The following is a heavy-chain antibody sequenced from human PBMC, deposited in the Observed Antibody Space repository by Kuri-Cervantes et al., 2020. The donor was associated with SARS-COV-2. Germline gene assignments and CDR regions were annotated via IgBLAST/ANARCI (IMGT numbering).Heavy chain of an antibody. CDR2: ISSRSGYI. Sequence: GESLKISCAASGFTFSRYTMNWVRRAPGKGLEWVSSISSRSGYIYYSGSIKGRFTISRDNAKNSLYLQMNSLRPEDTAVYYCARGRSLVGDYYFDYWGPGTPVTVSS. CDR3: ARGRSLVGDYYFDY. V-gene: IGHV3-21*01. D-gene: IGHD2-21*01. CDR1: GFTFSRYT. J-gene: IGHJ4*02.